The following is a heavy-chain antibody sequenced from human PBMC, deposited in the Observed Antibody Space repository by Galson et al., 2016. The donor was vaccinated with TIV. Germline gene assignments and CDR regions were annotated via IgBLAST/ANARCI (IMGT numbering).Heavy chain of an antibody. Sequence: SLRLSCAASGFSFSDYGLQWVRQAPGRGLEWLAVISYDGSYKYYADSVKGRFTISRDNTKNTVSLQMNSLRPEDTGVYYCAKDPRLYGDYLLAYFDFWGQGDLVTVST. D-gene: IGHD4-17*01. CDR1: GFSFSDYG. V-gene: IGHV3-30*18. CDR2: ISYDGSYK. CDR3: AKDPRLYGDYLLAYFDF. J-gene: IGHJ4*02.